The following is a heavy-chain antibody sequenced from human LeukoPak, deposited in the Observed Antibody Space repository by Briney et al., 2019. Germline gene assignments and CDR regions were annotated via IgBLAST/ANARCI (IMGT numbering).Heavy chain of an antibody. Sequence: GRSLRLSCAASGFTFTAYLIHWVRQAPGKGLEWVAVMSSDGNAMFYADSVKGRFTISRDDSKNTLYLQMNSLRAEDTAVYYCVRESEYYFDHSASFDYWGQGTLVTVSS. CDR3: VRESEYYFDHSASFDY. CDR2: MSSDGNAM. D-gene: IGHD3-22*01. V-gene: IGHV3-30-3*01. CDR1: GFTFTAYL. J-gene: IGHJ4*02.